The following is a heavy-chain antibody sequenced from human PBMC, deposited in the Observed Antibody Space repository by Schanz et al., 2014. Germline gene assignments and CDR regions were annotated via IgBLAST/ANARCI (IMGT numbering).Heavy chain of an antibody. V-gene: IGHV3-23*04. CDR2: LSEGGGGT. D-gene: IGHD6-13*01. CDR1: GFGFSDHA. Sequence: EVQLVESGGGLVQPGGSLRLSCAASGFGFSDHAMHWVRQAPGKGLEWVSALSEGGGGTHYADSVKGRFTISSDNSKSTLYLQMSSLRAEDTAVYYCAKSQGSSFDSWGQGTLVTVSS. J-gene: IGHJ4*02. CDR3: AKSQGSSFDS.